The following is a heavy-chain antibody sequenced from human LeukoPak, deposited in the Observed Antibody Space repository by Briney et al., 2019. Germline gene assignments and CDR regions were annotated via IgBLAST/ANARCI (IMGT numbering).Heavy chain of an antibody. D-gene: IGHD2-2*03. CDR3: ARVEIVVVPAANFYYFDY. V-gene: IGHV3-11*06. CDR1: GFTFSDYY. Sequence: GGSLRLSCAASGFTFSDYYMSWIRQAPGRGLEWVSYISSSSSYTNYADSVKGRFTISRDNAKNSLYLQMNSLRAEDTAVYYCARVEIVVVPAANFYYFDYWGQGTLVTVSS. J-gene: IGHJ4*02. CDR2: ISSSSSYT.